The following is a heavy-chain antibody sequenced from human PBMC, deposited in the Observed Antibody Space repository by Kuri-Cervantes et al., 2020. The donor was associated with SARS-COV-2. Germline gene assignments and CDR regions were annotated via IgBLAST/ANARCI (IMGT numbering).Heavy chain of an antibody. CDR1: GGSFSGYY. Sequence: SQTLSLTCAVYGGSFSGYYWSWIRQPPGKGLEWIGEINHSGSTNYNPSLKSRVTISVDTSKNQFSLKLSSVTAADTAVYYCARQDSSSKDYYFDYWGQGTLVTVSS. J-gene: IGHJ4*02. D-gene: IGHD6-6*01. V-gene: IGHV4-34*01. CDR2: INHSGST. CDR3: ARQDSSSKDYYFDY.